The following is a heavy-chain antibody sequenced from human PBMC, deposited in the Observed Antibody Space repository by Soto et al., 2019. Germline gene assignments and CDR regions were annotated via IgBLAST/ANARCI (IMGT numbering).Heavy chain of an antibody. J-gene: IGHJ4*02. CDR3: ARRKERSGPHYFEY. D-gene: IGHD6-25*01. CDR2: MNPYSCNT. CDR1: GYTFTTYD. Sequence: RASVKVSCKASGYTFTTYDISWVRQATAQGLEWMGWMNPYSCNTGYAQKFQGRVTVTRNTSISTVYMELSGLRPDDTAVYDCARRKERSGPHYFEYWGQGSQVTVSS. V-gene: IGHV1-8*01.